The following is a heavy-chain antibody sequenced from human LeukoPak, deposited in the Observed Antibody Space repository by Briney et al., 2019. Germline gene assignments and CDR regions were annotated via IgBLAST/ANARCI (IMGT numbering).Heavy chain of an antibody. J-gene: IGHJ5*02. CDR3: ARGVTGWFGELST. D-gene: IGHD3-10*01. CDR1: GGSISSVGYY. V-gene: IGHV4-31*03. Sequence: NPSQTLSLTCTVSGGSISSVGYYWNWIRQHPVEGLEWIGYIYYSGNTYYNPYLKSRVTITLDTSKNHFSLKLSSVTAADTAVYYCARGVTGWFGELSTWGQGTLVTVSS. CDR2: IYYSGNT.